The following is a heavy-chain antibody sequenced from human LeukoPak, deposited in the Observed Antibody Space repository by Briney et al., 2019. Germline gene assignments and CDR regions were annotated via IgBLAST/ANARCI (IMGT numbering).Heavy chain of an antibody. CDR1: GGTFSSYA. Sequence: SVKVSCKASGGTFSSYAISWVRQAPGQGLEWMGGIIPIFGTANYAQKFQGRVTITADESTSTAYMELRSLRSDDTAVYYCARGITGTTNGFDPWGQGTLVTVSS. J-gene: IGHJ5*02. CDR3: ARGITGTTNGFDP. V-gene: IGHV1-69*13. D-gene: IGHD1-7*01. CDR2: IIPIFGTA.